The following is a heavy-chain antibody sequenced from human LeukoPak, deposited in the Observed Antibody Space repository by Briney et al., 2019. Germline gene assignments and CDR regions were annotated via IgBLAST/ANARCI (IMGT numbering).Heavy chain of an antibody. CDR1: GGSISGYY. J-gene: IGHJ5*02. D-gene: IGHD6-13*01. V-gene: IGHV4-4*07. CDR3: ARDMGGSWYISGWFDP. Sequence: SETLSLTCTVSGGSISGYYWSWIRQPAGKGLEWIGRIYTSGSTNYNPSLKSRVTMSVDTSKNQFSLKLSSVTAADTAVYYCARDMGGSWYISGWFDPWGQGTLVTVSS. CDR2: IYTSGST.